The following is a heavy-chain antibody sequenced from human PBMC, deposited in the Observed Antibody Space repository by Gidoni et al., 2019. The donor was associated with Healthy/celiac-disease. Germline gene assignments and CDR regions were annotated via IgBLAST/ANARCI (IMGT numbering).Heavy chain of an antibody. D-gene: IGHD3-22*01. Sequence: EVQLVESGGGLVKPGGSLRLSCAASGLTFRSYSMNWVSQAPGKGLEWVSSISSSRSYIYYADSVKGRFTISRDNAKNSLYLQMNSLRAEDTAVYYCARDLGGYYYDSSGYQDYWGQGTLVTVSS. CDR2: ISSSRSYI. CDR1: GLTFRSYS. J-gene: IGHJ4*02. CDR3: ARDLGGYYYDSSGYQDY. V-gene: IGHV3-21*01.